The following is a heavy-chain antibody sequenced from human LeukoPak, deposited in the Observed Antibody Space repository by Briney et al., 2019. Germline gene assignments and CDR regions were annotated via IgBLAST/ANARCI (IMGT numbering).Heavy chain of an antibody. V-gene: IGHV3-72*01. CDR3: GRSGRYRPSDL. D-gene: IGHD1-26*01. J-gene: IGHJ5*02. CDR1: GFILSDHY. Sequence: PGGSLGLSCAASGFILSDHYIDWVRQAPGKGLEWVGRTRNKANSYTTEYAAPVKGRFTISRDDPKNLLYLQMNSLKSEDTAVYYCGRSGRYRPSDLWGQGTLVTVSS. CDR2: TRNKANSYTT.